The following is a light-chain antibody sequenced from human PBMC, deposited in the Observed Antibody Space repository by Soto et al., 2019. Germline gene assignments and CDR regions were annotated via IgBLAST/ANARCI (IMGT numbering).Light chain of an antibody. CDR2: KDD. CDR3: ASWDHSLNGVA. CDR1: DSTIGENT. Sequence: QSVVTQSPSASGTPGQRVTISCSGSDSTIGENTVNWYQHVPGTAPRLLSYKDDQRPSGVPDRFSGYKSGTSASLAISGLQSEDEADYYCASWDHSLNGVAFGGGTQLTVL. V-gene: IGLV1-44*01. J-gene: IGLJ2*01.